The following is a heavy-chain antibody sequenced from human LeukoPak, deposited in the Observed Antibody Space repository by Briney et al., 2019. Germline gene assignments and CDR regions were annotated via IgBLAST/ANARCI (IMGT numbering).Heavy chain of an antibody. CDR3: ARGRDRSKAGDH. Sequence: PSETLSLTCAVYGGSCDDYYCSWIRQPPGKGLEWIGEIHPSGIFYYNSFLMSRVTMSIDTSKSQFSLRLTSVTAADTAFYYCARGRDRSKAGDHWAQGSLVTVSS. CDR1: GGSCDDYY. V-gene: IGHV4-34*01. CDR2: IHPSGIF. J-gene: IGHJ4*02. D-gene: IGHD5-24*01.